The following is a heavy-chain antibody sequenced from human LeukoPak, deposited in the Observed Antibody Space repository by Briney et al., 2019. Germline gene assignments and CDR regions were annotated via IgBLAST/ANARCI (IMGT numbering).Heavy chain of an antibody. CDR3: ARSDTGNAFDI. CDR1: GFTFSSYG. D-gene: IGHD3-10*01. CDR2: IWYDGSNK. J-gene: IGHJ3*02. V-gene: IGHV3-33*01. Sequence: PGGSLRLSCEVSGFTFSSYGMHWVRQAPGKGLEWVAVIWYDGSNKYYADSVKGRFTISRDNSKNTLYLQMNSLRAEDTAVYYCARSDTGNAFDIWGQGTMVTVSS.